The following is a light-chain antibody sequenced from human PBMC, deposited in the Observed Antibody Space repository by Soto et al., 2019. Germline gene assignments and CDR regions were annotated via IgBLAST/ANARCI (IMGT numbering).Light chain of an antibody. J-gene: IGLJ1*01. V-gene: IGLV2-11*01. CDR1: SSDVGGYNY. CDR3: CSYAGSYTFV. Sequence: VLTQPRSVSGSPGQSVTISCTGTSSDVGGYNYVSWYQQHPGKAPKLMIYDVSKRPSGVPDRFSGSKSGNTASLTISGLQAEDEADYYCCSYAGSYTFVFGTGTTVTVL. CDR2: DVS.